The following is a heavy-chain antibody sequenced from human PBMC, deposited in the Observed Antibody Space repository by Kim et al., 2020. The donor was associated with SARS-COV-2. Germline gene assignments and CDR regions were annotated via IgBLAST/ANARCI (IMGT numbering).Heavy chain of an antibody. CDR3: ARQWGVLGNYYFDS. CDR1: GDSITSRNYY. J-gene: IGHJ4*02. V-gene: IGHV4-39*01. CDR2: ISYSGQT. D-gene: IGHD3-16*01. Sequence: SETLSLTCAVSGDSITSRNYYWGWIRQSPGEAPNWLGSISYSGQTFHDPSLMGRVTISADTSKNQFTLRLTSVTAADTSIYYCARQWGVLGNYYFDSWGQGIMVSVSS.